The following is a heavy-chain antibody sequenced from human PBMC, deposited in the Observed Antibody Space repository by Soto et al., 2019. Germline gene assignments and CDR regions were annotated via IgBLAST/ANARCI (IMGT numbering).Heavy chain of an antibody. Sequence: QVQLVQSGAEVKKPGASVKVSCKASGYTFTSYGISWVRQAPGQGLEWRGWISAYNGHTNYSQNFQGRVNMTTETSTSTAYMELRSLRSDDTAVFYCARVVPAAYFDYWGQGTLVTVSS. J-gene: IGHJ4*02. V-gene: IGHV1-18*01. CDR2: ISAYNGHT. D-gene: IGHD2-2*01. CDR3: ARVVPAAYFDY. CDR1: GYTFTSYG.